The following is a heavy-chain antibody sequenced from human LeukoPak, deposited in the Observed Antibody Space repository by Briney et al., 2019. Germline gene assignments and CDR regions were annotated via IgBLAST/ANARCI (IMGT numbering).Heavy chain of an antibody. CDR2: ISGSGESA. CDR1: GFTSSSYA. V-gene: IGHV3-23*01. D-gene: IGHD1-7*01. Sequence: GGSLRLSCAASGFTSSSYAMSWVRQVPGGGLEWVSAISGSGESAYYADSVKGRFTISRDNSKNTLYLQMNSLRAEDTAIFYCAKRVHNWNYGRSMDVWGKGTTVTVSS. J-gene: IGHJ6*04. CDR3: AKRVHNWNYGRSMDV.